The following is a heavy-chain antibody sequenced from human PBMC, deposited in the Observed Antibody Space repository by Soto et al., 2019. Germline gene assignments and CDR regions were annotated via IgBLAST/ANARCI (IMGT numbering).Heavy chain of an antibody. V-gene: IGHV4-38-2*01. CDR2: IYHSGST. D-gene: IGHD3-10*01. CDR1: GYSISSGYY. J-gene: IGHJ5*02. Sequence: SETLSLTCAVSGYSISSGYYWGWIRQPPGKGLEWIGTIYHSGSTYYNPSLKSRVTISVDTYKNQFSLKLISVTAADTAVYYCDRAKDYSGSGSYRGVNWFDHWGPGTLVTVSS. CDR3: DRAKDYSGSGSYRGVNWFDH.